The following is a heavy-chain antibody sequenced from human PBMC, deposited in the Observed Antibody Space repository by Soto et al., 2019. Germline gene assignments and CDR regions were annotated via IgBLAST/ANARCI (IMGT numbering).Heavy chain of an antibody. V-gene: IGHV3-21*01. D-gene: IGHD4-17*01. CDR2: ISSSSSYI. CDR1: GFTFSSYS. Sequence: SLRLSCAASGFTFSSYSMNWVRQAPGKGLEWVSSISSSSSYIYYADSVKGRFTISRDNAKNSLYLQMNSLRAEDTAVYYCARDGGYGDYEGWYFDLWGRGTLVT. J-gene: IGHJ2*01. CDR3: ARDGGYGDYEGWYFDL.